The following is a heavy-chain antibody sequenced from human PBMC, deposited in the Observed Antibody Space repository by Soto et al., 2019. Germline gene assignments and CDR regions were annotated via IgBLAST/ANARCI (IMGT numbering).Heavy chain of an antibody. Sequence: GGSLRLSCTASGFTFGYYAMIWVRQAPGKGLEWVGFIRSKAYGGTTEYAASVKGRFTISRDDSKSIAYLQMNSLKTEDTAVYYCTRGVVATPPYYFDYWGQGTLVTVSS. V-gene: IGHV3-49*04. J-gene: IGHJ4*02. CDR1: GFTFGYYA. CDR3: TRGVVATPPYYFDY. CDR2: IRSKAYGGTT. D-gene: IGHD5-12*01.